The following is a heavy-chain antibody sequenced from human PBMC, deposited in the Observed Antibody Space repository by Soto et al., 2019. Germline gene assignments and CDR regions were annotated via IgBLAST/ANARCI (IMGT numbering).Heavy chain of an antibody. CDR1: GFTFSSYG. Sequence: GGSLRLSCAASGFTFSSYGMHWVRQAPGKGLEWVAVIWYDGSNKYYADSVKGRFTISRDNSKNTLYLQMNSLRAEDTAVYYCARDPRGRYIVATITFFDYWGQGTLVTVSS. J-gene: IGHJ4*02. V-gene: IGHV3-33*01. D-gene: IGHD5-12*01. CDR3: ARDPRGRYIVATITFFDY. CDR2: IWYDGSNK.